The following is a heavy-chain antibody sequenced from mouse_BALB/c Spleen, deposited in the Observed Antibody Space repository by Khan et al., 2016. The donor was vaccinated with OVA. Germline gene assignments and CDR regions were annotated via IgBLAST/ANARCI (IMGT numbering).Heavy chain of an antibody. CDR1: GFTFSSYS. CDR2: ISSDGDYT. Sequence: EVQLQESGGDLVKPGGSLKLSCAASGFTFSSYSMSWVRQTPDKRLEWVATISSDGDYTYFPDSVKGRFTFSRDNAKNTLNLQMSSLKSEDTALYYCARHLAGSFAYWGQGTLVTVSA. CDR3: ARHLAGSFAY. D-gene: IGHD1-1*01. V-gene: IGHV5-6*01. J-gene: IGHJ3*01.